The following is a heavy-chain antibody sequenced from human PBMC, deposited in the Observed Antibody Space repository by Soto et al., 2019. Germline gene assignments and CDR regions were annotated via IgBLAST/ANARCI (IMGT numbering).Heavy chain of an antibody. CDR1: GASISSDGYY. CDR2: IYYSGST. CDR3: ARRVASRPFDY. V-gene: IGHV4-31*01. J-gene: IGHJ4*02. Sequence: QVQLQESGPGLVKPSQTLSLSCTVFGASISSDGYYWNWIRQHPGKGLEWIGHIYYSGSTHYNPSLRGPVTFSVDLAKNQFSLNLASVIAEDAAVYYCARRVASRPFDYWGQGTLVTVSS.